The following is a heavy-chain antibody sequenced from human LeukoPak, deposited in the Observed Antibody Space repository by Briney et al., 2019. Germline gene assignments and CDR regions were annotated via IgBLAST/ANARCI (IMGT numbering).Heavy chain of an antibody. D-gene: IGHD3-9*01. CDR1: GGSISGYY. J-gene: IGHJ4*02. CDR3: AREHYDILTGYQYYFDY. Sequence: PSETLSLTCTVSGGSISGYYWSWIRQPPGKGLEWIGFIYHSGSTNYNPSLKSRVTISVDTSKNQFSLKLSSVTAADTAVYYCAREHYDILTGYQYYFDYWGQGILVTVSS. V-gene: IGHV4-59*01. CDR2: IYHSGST.